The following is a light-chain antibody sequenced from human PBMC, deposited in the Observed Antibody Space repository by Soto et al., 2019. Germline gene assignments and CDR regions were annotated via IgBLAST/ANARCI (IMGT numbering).Light chain of an antibody. CDR3: MQSAQLPLT. V-gene: IGKV2D-29*01. Sequence: DVVMTQTPISLSVTPGQPASISCESSQSLLHTDGKTYLYWYLQKPGQPPQILIYEVSNLFSGVPDRFSGSGSGTYFTLKLSRVEVEDVGVYYCMQSAQLPLTFGGGTKVEIK. J-gene: IGKJ4*01. CDR2: EVS. CDR1: QSLLHTDGKTY.